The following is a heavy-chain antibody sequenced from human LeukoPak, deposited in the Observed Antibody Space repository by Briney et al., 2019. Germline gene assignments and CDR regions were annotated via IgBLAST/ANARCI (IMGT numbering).Heavy chain of an antibody. Sequence: PSETLSLTCAVYGGSFSGYYWSWIRQPPGKGLEWIGEINHSGSTNYNPSLKSRVTISVDTSKNQFSLKLSSMTAADTAVYYCALGYYYYYYGMDVWGQGTTVTVSS. J-gene: IGHJ6*02. D-gene: IGHD5-18*01. V-gene: IGHV4-34*01. CDR2: INHSGST. CDR1: GGSFSGYY. CDR3: ALGYYYYYYGMDV.